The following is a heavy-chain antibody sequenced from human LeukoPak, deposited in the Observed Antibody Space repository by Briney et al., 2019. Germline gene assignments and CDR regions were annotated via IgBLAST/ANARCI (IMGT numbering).Heavy chain of an antibody. CDR3: ASSPYHSYSSFMLEGKGSPLFFDY. CDR1: GGTFISYA. D-gene: IGHD6-6*01. J-gene: IGHJ4*02. V-gene: IGHV1-69*01. Sequence: ASVKVSCKASGGTFISYAISWVRQAPGQGLEWMGGIIPIFGTVNYAQKFQGRVTITADESTSTAYMELSSLRSEDTAVYYCASSPYHSYSSFMLEGKGSPLFFDYWGQGTLVTVSS. CDR2: IIPIFGTV.